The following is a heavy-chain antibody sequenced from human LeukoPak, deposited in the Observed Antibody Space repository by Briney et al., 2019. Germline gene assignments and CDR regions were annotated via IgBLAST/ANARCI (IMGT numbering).Heavy chain of an antibody. D-gene: IGHD1-1*01. CDR3: SKDLTTRSIGYFDY. V-gene: IGHV3-23*01. J-gene: IGHJ4*02. CDR1: EFAFSLYA. CDR2: ISGSGAEI. Sequence: PGGSLRLSCAASEFAFSLYAMNWVRLAPGEGPEWVSSISGSGAEIRYADSVKGRFTISRDNSQNTLYLRMNSLRVEDTAIYYCSKDLTTRSIGYFDYWGQGTLVTVSS.